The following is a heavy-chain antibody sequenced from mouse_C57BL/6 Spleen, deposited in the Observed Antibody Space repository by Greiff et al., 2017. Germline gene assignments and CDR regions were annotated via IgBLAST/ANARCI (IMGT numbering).Heavy chain of an antibody. V-gene: IGHV1-62-2*01. D-gene: IGHD2-1*01. Sequence: QVQLQQSGAELVKPGASVKLSCKASGYTFTEYTIHWVKQRSGQGLEWIGWFYPGSGSINDNEKFKDKATLTADKSSSTVYMELSRLTSEDSAVYFCARHEEVYYGNYVGYAMDYWGQGTSVTVAS. J-gene: IGHJ4*01. CDR1: GYTFTEYT. CDR3: ARHEEVYYGNYVGYAMDY. CDR2: FYPGSGSI.